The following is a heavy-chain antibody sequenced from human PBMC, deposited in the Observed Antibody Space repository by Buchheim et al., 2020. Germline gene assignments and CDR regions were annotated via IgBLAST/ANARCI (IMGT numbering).Heavy chain of an antibody. V-gene: IGHV3-23*01. Sequence: EVQLLESGGGLVQPGGSLRLYCAASGFTFSNYAMTWVRQAPGKGLEWVSGVTGSGSTTYYADSVKGRFTLHRDNSKNTRFLQLNSLRAEDTAMYYCAKEGGDSILYYFDSWGQGTL. D-gene: IGHD2-21*02. J-gene: IGHJ4*02. CDR1: GFTFSNYA. CDR2: VTGSGSTT. CDR3: AKEGGDSILYYFDS.